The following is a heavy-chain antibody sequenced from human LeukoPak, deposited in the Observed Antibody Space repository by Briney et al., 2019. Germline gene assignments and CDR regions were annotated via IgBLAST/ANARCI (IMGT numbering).Heavy chain of an antibody. CDR1: GFTFSNYG. CDR2: ISETGDST. D-gene: IGHD1-1*01. V-gene: IGHV3-23*01. J-gene: IGHJ4*02. CDR3: AKVWRGNYYDY. Sequence: GGSLRLSCAASGFTFSNYGMSWVRQAPGKGLEWVSSISETGDSTYYADSVKGRFTISRDNSKNTLYLQMNSLRAEDTAVYYCAKVWRGNYYDYWGRGTLVTVSS.